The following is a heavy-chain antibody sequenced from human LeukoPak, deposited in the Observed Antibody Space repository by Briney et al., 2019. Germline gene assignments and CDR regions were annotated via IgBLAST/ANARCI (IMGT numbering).Heavy chain of an antibody. CDR2: IDWDDDK. V-gene: IGHV2-70*11. Sequence: SGPTLVNPTQTLTLTCTFSGFSLSTSGMCVSWIRQPPGKALEWLARIDWDDDKYYSTSLKTRLTISKDTSKNQVVLTMTNMDPVDIANYYCARIVLYNYDSSGYYYDYWGQGNLVTVSS. D-gene: IGHD3-22*01. J-gene: IGHJ4*02. CDR1: GFSLSTSGMC. CDR3: ARIVLYNYDSSGYYYDY.